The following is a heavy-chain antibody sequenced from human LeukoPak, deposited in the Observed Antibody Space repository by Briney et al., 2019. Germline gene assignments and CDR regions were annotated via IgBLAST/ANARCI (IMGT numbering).Heavy chain of an antibody. Sequence: GGSLRLSCAASGFTFSSYWMSWVRQAPGKGLEWVANIKQDGSEKYYVDSVKGRLTISRDNAMKSLYLQMNSLRAEDTAVYYCATASGYRFCYWGQGTLVTVSS. J-gene: IGHJ4*02. D-gene: IGHD3-3*01. CDR3: ATASGYRFCY. CDR1: GFTFSSYW. CDR2: IKQDGSEK. V-gene: IGHV3-7*01.